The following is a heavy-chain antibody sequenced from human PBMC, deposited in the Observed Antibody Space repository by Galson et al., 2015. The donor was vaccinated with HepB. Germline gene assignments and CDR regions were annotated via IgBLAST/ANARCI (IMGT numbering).Heavy chain of an antibody. V-gene: IGHV7-4-1*02. J-gene: IGHJ5*02. Sequence: SGYPFTRYAMNWVRQAPGQGLEWMGRINTNTGTPTYAQGLRGRFVFSLDTSVSTAYLQISSLKAEDTAVYYCAKGESGFNGWFDPWGQGTLVTVSA. CDR3: AKGESGFNGWFDP. CDR2: INTNTGTP. D-gene: IGHD3-3*01. CDR1: GYPFTRYA.